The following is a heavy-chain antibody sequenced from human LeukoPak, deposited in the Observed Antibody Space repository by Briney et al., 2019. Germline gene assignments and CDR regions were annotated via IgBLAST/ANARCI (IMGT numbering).Heavy chain of an antibody. D-gene: IGHD6-6*01. CDR2: MNPNSGNT. Sequence: GASVKVTCKASGYTFTSYDINWVRQATGQGLEWMGWMNPNSGNTGYAQKFQGRVTMTRNTSISTAYIELSSLRSEDTAVYYCARGILGIAARRGKMLRPYYFDYWGQGTLVTVSS. V-gene: IGHV1-8*01. CDR1: GYTFTSYD. CDR3: ARGILGIAARRGKMLRPYYFDY. J-gene: IGHJ4*02.